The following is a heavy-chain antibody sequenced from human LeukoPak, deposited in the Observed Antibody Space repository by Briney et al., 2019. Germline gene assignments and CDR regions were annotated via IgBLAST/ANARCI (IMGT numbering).Heavy chain of an antibody. CDR2: MNPNSGNT. CDR3: ATPPDCSSTSCSDY. CDR1: GYTFTSYD. J-gene: IGHJ4*02. V-gene: IGHV1-8*01. D-gene: IGHD2-2*01. Sequence: SSVKVSCKASGYTFTSYDINWVRQATGQGLEWMGWMNPNSGNTGYAQKFQGRVTMTRSTSISTAYMELSSLKASDTAMYYCATPPDCSSTSCSDYWGQGTLVTVSS.